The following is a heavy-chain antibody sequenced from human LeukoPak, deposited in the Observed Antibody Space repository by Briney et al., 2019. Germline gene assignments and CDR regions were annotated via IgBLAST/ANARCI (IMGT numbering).Heavy chain of an antibody. CDR1: GFTFSSYS. CDR3: ARAPYYYDSSGYYYYFDY. V-gene: IGHV3-48*01. CDR2: ISSSSSTI. Sequence: AGGSLRLSCAASGFTFSSYSMNRVRQAPGKGLEWVSYISSSSSTIYYADSVKGRFTISRDNAKNSLYLQMNSLRAEDTAVYYCARAPYYYDSSGYYYYFDYWGQGTLVTVSS. J-gene: IGHJ4*02. D-gene: IGHD3-22*01.